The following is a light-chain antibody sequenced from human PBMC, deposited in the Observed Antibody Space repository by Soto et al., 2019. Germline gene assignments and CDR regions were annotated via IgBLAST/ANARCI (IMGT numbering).Light chain of an antibody. CDR3: QQYNQWPT. V-gene: IGKV3-15*01. CDR2: AVS. CDR1: QSVRSD. Sequence: EIWMTQSPATLSVSPGERATLSCRASQSVRSDIAWYKQKPGQAPRLLIHAVSTRATGIPARLSGSGSGTEFTLTISSMKSEDFAVYYCQQYNQWPTSGQGTKVDIK. J-gene: IGKJ2*01.